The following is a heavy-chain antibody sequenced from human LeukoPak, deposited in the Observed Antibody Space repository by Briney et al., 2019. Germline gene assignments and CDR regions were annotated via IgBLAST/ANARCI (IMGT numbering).Heavy chain of an antibody. J-gene: IGHJ4*02. V-gene: IGHV4-61*02. Sequence: SETLSLTCTVSGGSVSSGSYYWSWIRQPAGKGLEWIGRIYTSGSTNYNPSLKSRVTISVDTSKNQFSLKLSSVTAADTAVYYCAAYSSSWYDYWGQGTLVTVSS. CDR3: AAYSSSWYDY. D-gene: IGHD6-13*01. CDR1: GGSVSSGSYY. CDR2: IYTSGST.